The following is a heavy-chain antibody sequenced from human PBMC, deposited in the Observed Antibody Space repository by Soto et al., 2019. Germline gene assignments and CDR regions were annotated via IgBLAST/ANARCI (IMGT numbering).Heavy chain of an antibody. CDR2: INHSGST. V-gene: IGHV4-34*01. J-gene: IGHJ6*02. CDR1: GGSFSGYY. D-gene: IGHD2-2*01. Sequence: SATLSLTCAVYGGSFSGYYWSWIRQPPGKGLEWIGEINHSGSTNYNPSLKSRVTISVDTSKNQFSLKLSSVTAADTAVYYCARLFIVVVPAAMGKPYYYYGMDVWGQGTTVTVSS. CDR3: ARLFIVVVPAAMGKPYYYYGMDV.